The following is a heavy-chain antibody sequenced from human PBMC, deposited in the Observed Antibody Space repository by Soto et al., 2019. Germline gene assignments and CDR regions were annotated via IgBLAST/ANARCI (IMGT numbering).Heavy chain of an antibody. D-gene: IGHD5-12*01. CDR1: GFTFSTYA. J-gene: IGHJ6*02. CDR3: ARAVAEYYFYGMDV. V-gene: IGHV3-30-3*01. CDR2: ISNDGSNK. Sequence: PGGSLRLSCAVSGFTFSTYAMHWVRQAPGKGLEWVAVISNDGSNKYYADSVKGRSTISRDNSKNMLYMEMNSLRAEDTAVYYCARAVAEYYFYGMDVWGQGTTVTVSS.